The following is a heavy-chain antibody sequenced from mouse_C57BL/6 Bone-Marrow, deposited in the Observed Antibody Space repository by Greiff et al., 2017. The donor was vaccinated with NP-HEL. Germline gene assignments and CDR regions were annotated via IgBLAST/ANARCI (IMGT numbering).Heavy chain of an antibody. CDR2: ISAGGSYT. V-gene: IGHV5-4*01. J-gene: IGHJ4*01. Sequence: EVQLVESGGGLVKPGGSLKLSCAASGFTFSSYAMSWVRQTPEKRLEWVATISAGGSYTYYPDNVKGRFTISRDNAKNNLYLQMSHLKSEDTAMYYCARDYYGSSSYAMDYWGQGTSVTVSS. CDR3: ARDYYGSSSYAMDY. CDR1: GFTFSSYA. D-gene: IGHD1-1*01.